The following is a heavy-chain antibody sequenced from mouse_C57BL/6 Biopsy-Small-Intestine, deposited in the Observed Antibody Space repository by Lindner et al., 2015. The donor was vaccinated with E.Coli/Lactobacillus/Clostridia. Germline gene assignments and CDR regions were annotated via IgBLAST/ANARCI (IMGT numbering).Heavy chain of an antibody. D-gene: IGHD2-12*01. Sequence: VQLQESGGGLVKPGGSRKLSCAASGFTFSDYGMHWVRQAPEKGLEWVAYISGGSSTINYADTVKGRFTISRDNAKNTLFLQMTSLRSEDTAMYYCSRSYSYYIYDEYHALDYWGQGTSVTVSS. CDR3: SRSYSYYIYDEYHALDY. CDR2: ISGGSSTI. J-gene: IGHJ4*01. V-gene: IGHV5-17*01. CDR1: GFTFSDYG.